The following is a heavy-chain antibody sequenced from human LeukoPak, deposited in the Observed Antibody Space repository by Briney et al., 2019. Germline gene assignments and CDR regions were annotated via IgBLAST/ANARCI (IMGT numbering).Heavy chain of an antibody. J-gene: IGHJ4*02. V-gene: IGHV3-7*03. CDR2: IMKDGSES. D-gene: IGHD3-10*01. Sequence: GGSLRLSCAASGFTFSSYSMNWVRQAPGKGLEWVANIMKDGSESHYVDSVSGRFTISRDNAKNSLDLQMNSLRAEDTAVYYYVRDGDYYKGEYWGQGTLVTVSS. CDR3: VRDGDYYKGEY. CDR1: GFTFSSYS.